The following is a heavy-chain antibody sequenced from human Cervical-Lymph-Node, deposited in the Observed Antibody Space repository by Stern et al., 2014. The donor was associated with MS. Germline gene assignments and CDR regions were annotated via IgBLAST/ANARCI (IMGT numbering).Heavy chain of an antibody. V-gene: IGHV3-13*01. CDR3: ARDRTSYDGMDV. J-gene: IGHJ6*02. CDR2: IGAAGDT. Sequence: EVQLLESGGGVVQPGGSLRLSCAASGFSFSSYDMHWVRQATGKGLEWVSGIGAAGDTHYSGSVKGRFTIFRENAKNSLYLQMNNLRVGDTAVYYCARDRTSYDGMDVWGQGTTVTVSS. CDR1: GFSFSSYD.